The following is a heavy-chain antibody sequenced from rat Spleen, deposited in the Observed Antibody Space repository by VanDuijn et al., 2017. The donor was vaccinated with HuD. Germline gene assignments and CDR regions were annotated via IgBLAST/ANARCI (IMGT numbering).Heavy chain of an antibody. J-gene: IGHJ1*01. Sequence: EGQVVESGGGFVQPGRSMKLSCAASGFTFSNYGMHWIRQAPTKGLEWVASISPSGGSTYYRDSVKGRFTISRDNAKSTLYLQMDSLRSEDTATYYCATDQGYGGYSAYWYFDFWGPGTMVTVSS. CDR2: ISPSGGST. CDR3: ATDQGYGGYSAYWYFDF. CDR1: GFTFSNYG. D-gene: IGHD1-11*01. V-gene: IGHV5-19*01.